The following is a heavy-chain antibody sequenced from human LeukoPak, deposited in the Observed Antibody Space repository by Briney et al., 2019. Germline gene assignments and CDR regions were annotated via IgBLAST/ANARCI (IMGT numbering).Heavy chain of an antibody. V-gene: IGHV3-15*01. J-gene: IGHJ1*01. CDR1: VFTFCNAW. Sequence: PGGSLRLSCAPSVFTFCNAWMSWVRQAPGRGLEWVGRIKSKTEGGTTDYAAPVKGRFTISRDDSKNTLYLQMNSLKTEDTAVYYCTTEDSSWYSAEYFQHWGQGTLVTVSS. CDR2: IKSKTEGGTT. D-gene: IGHD6-13*01. CDR3: TTEDSSWYSAEYFQH.